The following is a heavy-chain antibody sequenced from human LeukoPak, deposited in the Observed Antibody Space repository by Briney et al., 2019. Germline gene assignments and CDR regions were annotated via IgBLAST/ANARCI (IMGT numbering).Heavy chain of an antibody. CDR2: ISGSGGST. Sequence: GGSLRLSCAASGFTFSNYAMSWARQAPGKGLEWVSAISGSGGSTYYADSVKGRFTISRDNSKNTLYLQMNSLRAEDTAVYYCAKEGLITMVRGLLSYFDYWGQGTLVTVSS. J-gene: IGHJ4*02. V-gene: IGHV3-23*01. CDR1: GFTFSNYA. D-gene: IGHD3-10*01. CDR3: AKEGLITMVRGLLSYFDY.